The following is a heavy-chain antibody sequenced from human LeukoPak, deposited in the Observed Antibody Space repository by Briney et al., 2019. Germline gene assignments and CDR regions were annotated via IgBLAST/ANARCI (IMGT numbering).Heavy chain of an antibody. V-gene: IGHV3-7*01. CDR3: ATNDNYVFEY. CDR1: GLTFSSYW. J-gene: IGHJ4*02. D-gene: IGHD1-1*01. CDR2: IKQDGSVK. Sequence: PGGSLRLSCAASGLTFSSYWMSWVRQAPGKGLEWVANIKQDGSVKHYVTSVKGRFTISRDNTKNSLLLQLSSLRAEDTAVYYCATNDNYVFEYWGQGILVTVSS.